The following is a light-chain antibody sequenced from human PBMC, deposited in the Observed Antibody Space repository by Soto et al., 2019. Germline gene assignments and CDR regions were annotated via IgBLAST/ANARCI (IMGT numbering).Light chain of an antibody. CDR2: KAS. CDR3: QQYNSFPPA. Sequence: IQMTQSPSTLSASVGDRVTITGRASQTISSWLAWYQQKPWKAPKLLIYKASTLKSGVPSRFSGSGSGTEFTLTIGGLQPDDFATYYCQQYNSFPPAFGQGTKVDI. CDR1: QTISSW. V-gene: IGKV1-5*03. J-gene: IGKJ1*01.